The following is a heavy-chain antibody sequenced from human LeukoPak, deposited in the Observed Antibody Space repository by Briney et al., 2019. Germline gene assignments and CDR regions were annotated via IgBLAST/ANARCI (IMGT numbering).Heavy chain of an antibody. J-gene: IGHJ4*02. CDR2: ISGSGGST. CDR1: GFTFSSYA. Sequence: GGSLRLSCATSGFTFSSYAMSWVRQAPGKGLEWVSVISGSGGSTYYADSVKGRFTISRDNSKNTLYLQMNSLRAEDTAVYYCANPTVTTPGYWGQGTLVTVSS. V-gene: IGHV3-23*01. CDR3: ANPTVTTPGY. D-gene: IGHD4-17*01.